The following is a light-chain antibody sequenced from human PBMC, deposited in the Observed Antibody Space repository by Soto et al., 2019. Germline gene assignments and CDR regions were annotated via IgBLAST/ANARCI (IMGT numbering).Light chain of an antibody. CDR2: GAS. CDR1: QSVRDDY. J-gene: IGKJ2*01. CDR3: QQYGSSPPDT. Sequence: IVLTQSPGTLSLSPGERATLSCRASQSVRDDYLAWFQQKPGQAPRLLIYGASSRATGIPDRFSGSGSGTDFTLTISRLEPEDFAVYYCQQYGSSPPDTFGQGTKLEIK. V-gene: IGKV3-20*01.